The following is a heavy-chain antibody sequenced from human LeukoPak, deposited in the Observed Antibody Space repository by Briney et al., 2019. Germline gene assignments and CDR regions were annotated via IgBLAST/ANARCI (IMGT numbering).Heavy chain of an antibody. CDR1: GGTSSSYA. J-gene: IGHJ4*02. D-gene: IGHD5-24*01. Sequence: SVKVSCKASGGTSSSYAISWVRQAPGQGLEWMGGIIPIFGTANYAQKFQGRVTITADESTSTAYMELSSLRSEDTAVYYCARGGKGYSGDGYKIHRFDYWGQGTLVTVSS. V-gene: IGHV1-69*01. CDR3: ARGGKGYSGDGYKIHRFDY. CDR2: IIPIFGTA.